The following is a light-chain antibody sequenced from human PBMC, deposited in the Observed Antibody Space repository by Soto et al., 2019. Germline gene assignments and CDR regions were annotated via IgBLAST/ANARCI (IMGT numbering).Light chain of an antibody. Sequence: DIQMTQSPSTLSASVGDRVTTTCRASQSISSRLAWYQQKPGKAPKLLIYQASTLESGVPSRFSGSGSVTEFTLTFTSLQPDDFATYYCQQYNSYPVTFGGGTRVEIK. CDR2: QAS. J-gene: IGKJ4*01. CDR1: QSISSR. CDR3: QQYNSYPVT. V-gene: IGKV1-5*03.